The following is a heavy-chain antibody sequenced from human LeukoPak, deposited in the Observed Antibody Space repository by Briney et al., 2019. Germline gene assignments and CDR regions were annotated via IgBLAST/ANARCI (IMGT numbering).Heavy chain of an antibody. Sequence: GGSLRLSCAASGFTFSSYAMHWGRQAPGKGLEYVSAISSNGGSTYYADSVKGRFTISRDNSKNTLYLQMGSLRAEDMAVYYCARGGGNAFDIWGQGTMVTVSS. J-gene: IGHJ3*02. CDR1: GFTFSSYA. D-gene: IGHD1-26*01. CDR3: ARGGGNAFDI. V-gene: IGHV3-64*02. CDR2: ISSNGGST.